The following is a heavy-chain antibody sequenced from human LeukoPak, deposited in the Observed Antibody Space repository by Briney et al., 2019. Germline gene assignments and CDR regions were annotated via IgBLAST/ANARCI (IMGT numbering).Heavy chain of an antibody. CDR1: GYTFTGYY. D-gene: IGHD3-22*01. V-gene: IGHV1-2*02. CDR2: INPNSGGT. J-gene: IGHJ6*02. CDR3: ARSSDSSGYYSLYYYYGMDV. Sequence: ASVKVSCKASGYTFTGYYMHWLRQAPGQGLEWMGWINPNSGGTNYAQRFQGRVTMTRDTSISTAYMELSRLRSDDTAVYYCARSSDSSGYYSLYYYYGMDVWGQGTTVTVSS.